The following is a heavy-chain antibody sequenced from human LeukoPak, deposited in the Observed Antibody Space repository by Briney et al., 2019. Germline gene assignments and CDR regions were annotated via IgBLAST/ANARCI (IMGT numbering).Heavy chain of an antibody. D-gene: IGHD6-13*01. CDR2: IYYSGST. J-gene: IGHJ4*02. Sequence: PSGTLSLTCTVSGGSISSSSYYWGWIRQPPGKGLEWIGSIYYSGSTYYNPSLKSRVTISVDTSKNQFSLKLSSVTAADTAVYYCARFSLRSSTAKAYPDYWGQGTLVTVSS. V-gene: IGHV4-39*01. CDR3: ARFSLRSSTAKAYPDY. CDR1: GGSISSSSYY.